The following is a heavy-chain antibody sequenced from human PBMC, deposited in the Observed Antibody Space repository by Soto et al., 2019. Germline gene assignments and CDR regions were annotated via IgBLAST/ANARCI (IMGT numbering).Heavy chain of an antibody. Sequence: GGSLRLSCAASGFTFSSYWMSWVRQGPGKGLEWVANIKQDGSEKYYVDSVKGRFTISRDNAKNSLYLQMNSLRAEDTAVYYCARETDYSPDAFDIWGQGTMVTVSS. CDR3: ARETDYSPDAFDI. CDR2: IKQDGSEK. J-gene: IGHJ3*02. D-gene: IGHD4-4*01. CDR1: GFTFSSYW. V-gene: IGHV3-7*01.